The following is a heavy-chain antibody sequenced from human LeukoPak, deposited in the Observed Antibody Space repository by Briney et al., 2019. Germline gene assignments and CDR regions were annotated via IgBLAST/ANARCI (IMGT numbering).Heavy chain of an antibody. V-gene: IGHV3-74*01. D-gene: IGHD6-13*01. CDR2: INSDGSST. CDR3: AREAGGAAAGSLWNY. CDR1: GFTFSRYW. J-gene: IGHJ4*02. Sequence: GGSLRLSCAASGFTFSRYWMHWVCQAPGKGLVWVSVINSDGSSTNYADSVRGRFTISRDNAKNTLYLQKNSLRADDTAVYCCAREAGGAAAGSLWNYWGQGTLVTVSS.